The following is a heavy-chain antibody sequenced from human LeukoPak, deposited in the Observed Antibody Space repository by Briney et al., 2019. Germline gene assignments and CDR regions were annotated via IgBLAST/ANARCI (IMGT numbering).Heavy chain of an antibody. CDR1: GGSISSYY. D-gene: IGHD4-17*01. CDR3: ATSPTVTTVYWYFDL. CDR2: IYYNGST. Sequence: SETLSLTCTVSGGSISSYYWSWIRQPPGKGLEWIGYIYYNGSTFYNPSLKSRVTMSVDTSKNQFSLKLSSVTAADTAVYYCATSPTVTTVYWYFDLWGRGTLVTVSS. J-gene: IGHJ2*01. V-gene: IGHV4-59*04.